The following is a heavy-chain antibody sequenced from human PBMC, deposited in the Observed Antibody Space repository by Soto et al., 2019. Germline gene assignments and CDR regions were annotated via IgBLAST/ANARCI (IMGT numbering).Heavy chain of an antibody. V-gene: IGHV4-34*01. CDR1: GGSFTGYY. CDR2: INHSGST. CDR3: ARTGGMDL. J-gene: IGHJ6*02. Sequence: QVQLQQWGAGLLKPSETLSLTCAVYGGSFTGYYWSWLRQPPGKGPEWIGEINHSGSTKYNRSLENRVTISVDTSKNQFSLRLNSVSAADTAVYYCARTGGMDLWSQGATVTVSS.